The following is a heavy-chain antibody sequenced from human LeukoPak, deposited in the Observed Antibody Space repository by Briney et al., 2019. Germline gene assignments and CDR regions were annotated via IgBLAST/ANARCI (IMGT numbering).Heavy chain of an antibody. Sequence: ASVKVSCKASGYTFTGYYMHWVRQAPGQGLEWMGRISPNSGGTNYAQKFQGRVTMTRDTSISTAYMELSRLRSDDTAVYYCARGRRTRGYYDIQDYWGQGTLVTVSS. CDR1: GYTFTGYY. J-gene: IGHJ4*02. CDR2: ISPNSGGT. D-gene: IGHD3-22*01. CDR3: ARGRRTRGYYDIQDY. V-gene: IGHV1-2*06.